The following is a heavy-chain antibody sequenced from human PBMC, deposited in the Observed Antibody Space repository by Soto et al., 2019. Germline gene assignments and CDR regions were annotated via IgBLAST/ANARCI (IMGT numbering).Heavy chain of an antibody. Sequence: GGSLRLSCAASGFTFSRQWMHWVRQAPGKGLVWVAGITSDGTSARYADSVKGRFTISRDNAKNTLYLQMNSLRAEDTAVYYCANVGASYYYVLDFSGQGSTVIVSS. J-gene: IGHJ6*02. CDR3: ANVGASYYYVLDF. V-gene: IGHV3-74*01. CDR1: GFTFSRQW. D-gene: IGHD3-3*01. CDR2: ITSDGTSA.